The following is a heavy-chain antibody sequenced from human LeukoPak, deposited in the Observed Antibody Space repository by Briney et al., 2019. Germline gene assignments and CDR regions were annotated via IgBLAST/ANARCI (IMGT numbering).Heavy chain of an antibody. Sequence: DGSLRLSCAASGFTFSSYEMNWVRQAPGKGLEWVSYISSSGSTIYYADSVKGRFTISRDNAKNSLYLQMNILRAEDTAVYYCARDSIVVVTAIPWRNAFDIWGQGTIVTVLS. CDR3: ARDSIVVVTAIPWRNAFDI. J-gene: IGHJ3*02. CDR1: GFTFSSYE. V-gene: IGHV3-48*03. CDR2: ISSSGSTI. D-gene: IGHD2-21*02.